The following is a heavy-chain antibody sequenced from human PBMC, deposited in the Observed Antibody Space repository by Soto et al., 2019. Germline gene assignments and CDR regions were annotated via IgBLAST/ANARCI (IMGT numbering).Heavy chain of an antibody. D-gene: IGHD3-10*01. CDR2: ISGSGGST. CDR3: ANRNYGSEFDY. CDR1: GFTFSISA. J-gene: IGHJ4*02. Sequence: PGGSLRLSCXASGFTFSISAMNWVRQALGKGLEWVSVISGSGGSTYYADSVKGRCTMSRDNSKNKLYLQMNRRRAEDTAVYYCANRNYGSEFDYWGQGTLVTVYS. V-gene: IGHV3-23*01.